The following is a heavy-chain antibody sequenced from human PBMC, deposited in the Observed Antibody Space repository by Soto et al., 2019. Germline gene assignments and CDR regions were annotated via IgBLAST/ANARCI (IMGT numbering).Heavy chain of an antibody. CDR2: INAGNGNT. V-gene: IGHV1-3*01. J-gene: IGHJ4*02. CDR3: VRNSPSWSTFSGHDGIDD. D-gene: IGHD5-12*01. CDR1: GYTFTSYA. Sequence: GASVKVSCKASGYTFTSYAMHWVRQAPGQRLEWMGWINAGNGNTKYSQKFQGRVTITRDTSASTAYMELSSLRSEDTAIYHCVRNSPSWSTFSGHDGIDDWGPGARVTLAS.